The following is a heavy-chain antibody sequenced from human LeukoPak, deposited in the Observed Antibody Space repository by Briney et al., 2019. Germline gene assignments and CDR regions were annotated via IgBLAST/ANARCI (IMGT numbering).Heavy chain of an antibody. CDR1: GGTFSSYA. D-gene: IGHD2-2*01. CDR3: ARDACSSTSCYSYYYYYGMDV. CDR2: IIPIFGIA. Sequence: SVKVSCEASGGTFSSYAISWVRQAPGQGLECMGRIIPIFGIANYAQKFQGRVTITADKSTSTAYMELSSLRSEDTAVYYCARDACSSTSCYSYYYYYGMDVWGQGTTVTVSS. J-gene: IGHJ6*02. V-gene: IGHV1-69*04.